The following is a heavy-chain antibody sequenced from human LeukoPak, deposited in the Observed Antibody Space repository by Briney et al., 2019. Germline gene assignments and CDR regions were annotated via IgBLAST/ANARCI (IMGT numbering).Heavy chain of an antibody. Sequence: GASVKVSCTASGGTFSSYTISWVRQAPGQGLEWMGRIIPILGIANYAQKLHGRVTITADKSTSTAYMELSSLRSEDTAVYYCARGATDSGSYSDYWGQGTLVTVSS. V-gene: IGHV1-69*02. CDR1: GGTFSSYT. J-gene: IGHJ4*02. CDR3: ARGATDSGSYSDY. CDR2: IIPILGIA. D-gene: IGHD1-26*01.